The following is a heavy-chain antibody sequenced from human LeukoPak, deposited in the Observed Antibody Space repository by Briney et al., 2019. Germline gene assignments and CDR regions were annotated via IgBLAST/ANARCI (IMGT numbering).Heavy chain of an antibody. CDR3: AKFSSGSYYFDY. CDR2: ISGSGGST. V-gene: IGHV3-23*01. J-gene: IGHJ4*02. CDR1: GFTFSSYA. Sequence: GGSLRLSCAASGFTFSSYAMSWVRQAPGKGLEWVSAISGSGGSTYYADSVKGRFTISRDNSKNTLYPQMNSLRAEDTAVYYCAKFSSGSYYFDYWGQGTLVTVSS. D-gene: IGHD6-19*01.